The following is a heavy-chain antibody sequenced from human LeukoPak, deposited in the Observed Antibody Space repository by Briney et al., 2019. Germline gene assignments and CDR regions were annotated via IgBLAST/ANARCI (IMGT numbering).Heavy chain of an antibody. CDR2: FDPEDGET. J-gene: IGHJ4*02. V-gene: IGHV1-8*02. Sequence: ASVKVSCKASGGTFSSYAISWVRQAPGKGLEWMGGFDPEDGETIYAQKFQGRVTMTRNTSISTAYMELSSLRSEDTAVYYCARFNGRGVSNDYWGQGTLVTVSA. D-gene: IGHD3-10*01. CDR3: ARFNGRGVSNDY. CDR1: GGTFSSYA.